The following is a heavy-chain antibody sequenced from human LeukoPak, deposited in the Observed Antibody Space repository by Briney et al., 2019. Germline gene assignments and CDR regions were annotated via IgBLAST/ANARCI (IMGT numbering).Heavy chain of an antibody. J-gene: IGHJ6*02. CDR3: ARGRYYYYGSGSYRGVYYYYGMDV. D-gene: IGHD3-10*01. CDR2: INHSGST. Sequence: KPGGSLRLSCAASGFTFSSYAMSWIRQPPGKGLEWIGEINHSGSTNYNPSLKSRVTISVDTSKNQFSLKLSSVTAADTAVYYCARGRYYYYGSGSYRGVYYYYGMDVWGQGTTVTVSS. CDR1: GFTFSSYA. V-gene: IGHV4-34*01.